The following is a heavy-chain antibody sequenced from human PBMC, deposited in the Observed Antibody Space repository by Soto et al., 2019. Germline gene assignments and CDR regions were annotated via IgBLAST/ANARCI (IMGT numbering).Heavy chain of an antibody. V-gene: IGHV4-34*01. Sequence: ETLPLTCAVYGGSLSGYSWNWIRQPPERGLEWIGEINHSITTNSNQSLKSRVTISVDTSKNQFSLKLRPVTAADTAVYYCARRRPGGSETYYNSWFEPGGQGTLGTVSS. D-gene: IGHD3-10*01. CDR3: ARRRPGGSETYYNSWFEP. CDR1: GGSLSGYS. CDR2: INHSITT. J-gene: IGHJ5*02.